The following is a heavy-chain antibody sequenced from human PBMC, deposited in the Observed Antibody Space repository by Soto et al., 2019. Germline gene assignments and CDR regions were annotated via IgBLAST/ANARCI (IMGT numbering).Heavy chain of an antibody. CDR3: ARASWPQGFWSETDYYYGMDV. CDR2: IKQDGSEK. D-gene: IGHD3-3*01. J-gene: IGHJ6*01. Sequence: GGSLRLSCAASGFTFSSYWMHWVRQAPGRGLECVSNIKQDGSEKYYVDSVKGRFTISRYNAKNSLYLQMNSLRAEDTAVYYCARASWPQGFWSETDYYYGMDVWGQRTTVTFSS. V-gene: IGHV3-7*01. CDR1: GFTFSSYW.